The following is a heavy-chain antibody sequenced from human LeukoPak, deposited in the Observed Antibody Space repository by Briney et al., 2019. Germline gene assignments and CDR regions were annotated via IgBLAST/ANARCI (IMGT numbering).Heavy chain of an antibody. D-gene: IGHD5-18*01. J-gene: IGHJ4*02. CDR3: ASGYSYGFDY. CDR2: IYYSGST. V-gene: IGHV4-61*01. CDR1: GYSISSGYY. Sequence: SETLSLTCTVSGYSISSGYYWSWIRQPPGKGLEWIGYIYYSGSTNYNPSLKSRVTISVDTSKNQFSLKLSSVTAADTAVYYCASGYSYGFDYWGQGTLVTVSS.